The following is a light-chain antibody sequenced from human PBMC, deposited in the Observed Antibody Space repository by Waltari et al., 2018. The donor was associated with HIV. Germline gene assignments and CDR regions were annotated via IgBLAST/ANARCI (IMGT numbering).Light chain of an antibody. CDR3: AAWDDILSGWV. V-gene: IGLV1-47*01. CDR1: SATVGNT. J-gene: IGLJ3*02. Sequence: QSVLTQPPSASGTPGQRVTISCSGSSATVGNTVSWYQQLPGTAPKVLIYRDNQRPSGVPDRFSGSRSGTSASLDVSGLRSEDEANYFCAAWDDILSGWVFGGGTKLTVL. CDR2: RDN.